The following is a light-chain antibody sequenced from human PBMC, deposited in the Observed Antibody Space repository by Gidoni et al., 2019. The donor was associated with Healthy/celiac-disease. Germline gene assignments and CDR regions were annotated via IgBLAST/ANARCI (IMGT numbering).Light chain of an antibody. Sequence: DIQLTQSPSSLSASVEDRVTITCRASQVISNYLAWYQQKPGKVPTLLNYATSTVQSWVPTRCSGSGSGAYSTLTISSLQPEDVATYYCQKYNSAPITFGQGTRLEIK. CDR3: QKYNSAPIT. CDR1: QVISNY. V-gene: IGKV1-27*01. CDR2: ATS. J-gene: IGKJ5*01.